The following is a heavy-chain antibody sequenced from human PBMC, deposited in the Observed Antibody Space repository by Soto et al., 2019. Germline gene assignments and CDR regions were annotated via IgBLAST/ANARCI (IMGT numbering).Heavy chain of an antibody. CDR3: ARDSGGAGAKTYFDY. CDR1: GYTFTNYA. J-gene: IGHJ4*02. D-gene: IGHD1-26*01. Sequence: QVQLVQSGAEVKKPGASVKVSCEASGYTFTNYAIHWVRQAPGQWLEWMGWINAGYSNTKYSQKFQGRVTFTRDTSATIVYMAVTSLRSEDTAVYYCARDSGGAGAKTYFDYWGQGTLVTVSS. CDR2: INAGYSNT. V-gene: IGHV1-3*01.